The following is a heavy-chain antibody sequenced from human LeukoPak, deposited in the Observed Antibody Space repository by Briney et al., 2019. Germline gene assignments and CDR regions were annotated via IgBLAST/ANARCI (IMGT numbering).Heavy chain of an antibody. Sequence: TSETLSLTCTVSGGSISSSSSYYWAWIRQPPGKGLEWIGTMSNSGSTYYNPSLKSRVTISGDTSKNQFSLKLSSVTAADTAVFYCARHSQTAAGRGIDYWGQGTLVTVSS. J-gene: IGHJ4*02. CDR2: MSNSGST. D-gene: IGHD6-13*01. CDR3: ARHSQTAAGRGIDY. V-gene: IGHV4-39*01. CDR1: GGSISSSSSYY.